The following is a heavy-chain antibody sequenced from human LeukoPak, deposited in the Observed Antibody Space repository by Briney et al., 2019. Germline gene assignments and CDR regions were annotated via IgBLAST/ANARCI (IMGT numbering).Heavy chain of an antibody. J-gene: IGHJ4*02. CDR3: ARDGEQSPGLGDYFGY. D-gene: IGHD1-26*01. CDR1: GYSISSGYY. CDR2: IYHSGST. V-gene: IGHV4-38-2*02. Sequence: PSETLSLTCAVSGYSISSGYYWGWIRQPPGKGLEWIGSIYHSGSTYYNPSLKSRVTISVDTSKNQFSLKLSSVTAADTAVYYCARDGEQSPGLGDYFGYWGQGTLVTVSS.